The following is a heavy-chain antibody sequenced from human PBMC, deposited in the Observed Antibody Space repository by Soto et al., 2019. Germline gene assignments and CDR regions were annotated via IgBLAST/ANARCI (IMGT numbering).Heavy chain of an antibody. J-gene: IGHJ6*02. D-gene: IGHD2-2*01. CDR3: ARWGIVLVPAATNYYYGMDV. V-gene: IGHV3-33*01. Sequence: GGSLRLSCAASGFTFSSYGMHWVRQAPGKGLEWVAVIWYDGSNKYYADSVKGRFTISRDNSKNTLYLQMNSLRAEDTAVYYCARWGIVLVPAATNYYYGMDVWGQGTTVTVSS. CDR2: IWYDGSNK. CDR1: GFTFSSYG.